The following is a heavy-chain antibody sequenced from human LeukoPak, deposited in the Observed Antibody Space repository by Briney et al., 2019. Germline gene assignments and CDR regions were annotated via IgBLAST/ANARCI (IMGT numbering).Heavy chain of an antibody. D-gene: IGHD2-15*01. CDR1: GGTFSSYA. J-gene: IGHJ3*02. V-gene: IGHV1-69*13. Sequence: ASVKVSCKASGGTFSSYAISWVRQAPGQGLEWMGGIIPIFGTANYAQRFQGRVTITADESTSTAYMELRSLRSDDTAVYYCARDSPVASGAFDIWGQGTMVTVSS. CDR3: ARDSPVASGAFDI. CDR2: IIPIFGTA.